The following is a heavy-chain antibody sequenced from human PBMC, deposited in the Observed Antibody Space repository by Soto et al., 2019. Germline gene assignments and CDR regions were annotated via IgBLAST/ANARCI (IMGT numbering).Heavy chain of an antibody. CDR2: IIPILGIA. Sequence: QVQLVQSGAEVKKPGSSVQVSCKASGGTVSYYTISWVRQAPGQGLEWMGRIIPILGIANYAQKFQGRVTITADKSTSTVYMELSSLRSEDTAVYYCASNYGGNADWGQGTLVTVSS. V-gene: IGHV1-69*02. CDR1: GGTVSYYT. D-gene: IGHD4-17*01. J-gene: IGHJ4*02. CDR3: ASNYGGNAD.